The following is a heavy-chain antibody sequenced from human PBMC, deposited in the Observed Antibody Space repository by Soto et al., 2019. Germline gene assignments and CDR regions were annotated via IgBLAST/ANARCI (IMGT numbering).Heavy chain of an antibody. D-gene: IGHD2-21*02. CDR2: ISGSGGST. J-gene: IGHJ6*02. Sequence: EVQLLESGGGLVQPGGSLRLSCAASGFTFSSYAMSWVRQAPGKGLEWVSAISGSGGSTYYADSVKGRFTISRDNSKNTLYLQVNSLRAEDTAVYYCAKDGVGGNSGDYYYYGMDVWGQGTTVTVSS. V-gene: IGHV3-23*01. CDR3: AKDGVGGNSGDYYYYGMDV. CDR1: GFTFSSYA.